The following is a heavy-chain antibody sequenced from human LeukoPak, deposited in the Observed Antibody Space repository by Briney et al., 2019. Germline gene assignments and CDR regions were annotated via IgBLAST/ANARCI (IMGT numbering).Heavy chain of an antibody. J-gene: IGHJ4*02. Sequence: GRSLRLSCAASGFTFSSYSMNWVSQAPGKGLEWASYISSSSSTIYYADSVKGRFTISRDNAKNSLYLQMNSLRDEDTAVYYCAREDYDILTGYQDFDYWGQGTLVTVSS. V-gene: IGHV3-48*02. CDR3: AREDYDILTGYQDFDY. D-gene: IGHD3-9*01. CDR2: ISSSSSTI. CDR1: GFTFSSYS.